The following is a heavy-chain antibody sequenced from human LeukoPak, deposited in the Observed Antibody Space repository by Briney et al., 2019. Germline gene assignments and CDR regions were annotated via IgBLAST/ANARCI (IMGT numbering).Heavy chain of an antibody. D-gene: IGHD3-9*01. V-gene: IGHV4-59*08. Sequence: SETLSLTCTVSGGSISSYYWSWIRQPPGKGLECIGYIYYSGSTNYNPSLKSRVTISVDTSKNQFSLKLSSVTAADTAVYYCARQGLRYFDWSSAFDHWGQGTLVTVSS. J-gene: IGHJ4*02. CDR2: IYYSGST. CDR3: ARQGLRYFDWSSAFDH. CDR1: GGSISSYY.